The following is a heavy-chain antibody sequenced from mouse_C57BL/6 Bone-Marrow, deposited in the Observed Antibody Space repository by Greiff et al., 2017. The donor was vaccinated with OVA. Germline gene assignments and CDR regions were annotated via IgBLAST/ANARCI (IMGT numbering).Heavy chain of an antibody. CDR3: ARMGGNYGTDFDY. CDR1: GFTFSDYG. CDR2: ISSGSSTI. D-gene: IGHD2-1*01. J-gene: IGHJ2*01. V-gene: IGHV5-17*01. Sequence: DVKLVESGGGLVKPGGSLTLSCAASGFTFSDYGMHWVRQAPEKGLEWVVYISSGSSTIYYADTVKGRFTIPRDTAKNTLCLQMASLRSEDTAMYYCARMGGNYGTDFDYWGQGTTLTVSS.